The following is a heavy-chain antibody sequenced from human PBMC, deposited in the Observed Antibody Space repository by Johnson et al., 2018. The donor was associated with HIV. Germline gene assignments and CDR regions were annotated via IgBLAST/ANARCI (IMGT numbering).Heavy chain of an antibody. CDR3: TRVTLGHYDFWRGYYHDAFEI. CDR1: GFTFGDYA. D-gene: IGHD3-3*01. Sequence: VQLVESGGGLVQPGRSLRLSCRASGFTFGDYAMSWFRQAPGKGLEWVGFIRSKAYGATTEYAASVKGRFTISRDDSKSIAFLQMNRLKTQDIAVCYCTRVTLGHYDFWRGYYHDAFEIWGQGTMVTVAA. J-gene: IGHJ3*02. CDR2: IRSKAYGATT. V-gene: IGHV3-49*03.